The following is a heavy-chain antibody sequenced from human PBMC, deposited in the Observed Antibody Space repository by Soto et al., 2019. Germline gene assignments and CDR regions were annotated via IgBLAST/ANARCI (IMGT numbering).Heavy chain of an antibody. Sequence: EASVKVSCKASGYTFTSYDINWVRQATGQGLEWMGWMNPNSGNTGYAQKFQGRVTMTRNTSISTAYMELSSLRSEDTAVYYCARAGIGLGYCSGGSCYFDAFDIWGEGTMVTVSS. CDR2: MNPNSGNT. CDR1: GYTFTSYD. CDR3: ARAGIGLGYCSGGSCYFDAFDI. V-gene: IGHV1-8*01. J-gene: IGHJ3*02. D-gene: IGHD2-15*01.